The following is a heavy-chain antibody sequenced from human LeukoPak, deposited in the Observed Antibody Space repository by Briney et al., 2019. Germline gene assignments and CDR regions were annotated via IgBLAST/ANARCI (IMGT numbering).Heavy chain of an antibody. CDR2: ININTGNP. D-gene: IGHD3-10*01. V-gene: IGHV7-4-1*02. CDR3: ARYGSGSYPNFDY. J-gene: IGHJ4*02. CDR1: GYTFTSYP. Sequence: GASVKVSCKASGYTFTSYPMNWVRQAPGQGPEWMGWININTGNPTFAQGFTGRFVFSLDTSVSTAYLQISSLKAEDTAVYYCARYGSGSYPNFDYWGQGTLVTVSS.